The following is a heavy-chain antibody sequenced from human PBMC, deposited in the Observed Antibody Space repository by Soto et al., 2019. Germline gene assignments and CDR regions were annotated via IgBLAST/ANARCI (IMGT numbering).Heavy chain of an antibody. J-gene: IGHJ5*02. CDR1: GFSLSNAGMG. CDR2: IFSNDER. Sequence: QVTLKESGPVLVKPTETLTLTCTVSGFSLSNAGMGVSWIRQPPGKALEWLAHIFSNDERRFSTSLKNRLTISKYTFNIQVVLIMTNMDPVDTATYYCAQTEDGGRSRTPAGWFDAWGQGTLVTVSS. D-gene: IGHD2-15*01. V-gene: IGHV2-26*01. CDR3: AQTEDGGRSRTPAGWFDA.